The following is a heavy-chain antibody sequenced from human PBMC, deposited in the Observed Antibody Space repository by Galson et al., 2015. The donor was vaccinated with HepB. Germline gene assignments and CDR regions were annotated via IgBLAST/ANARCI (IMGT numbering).Heavy chain of an antibody. CDR3: ATIYYYDSSGYKGAIDY. V-gene: IGHV5-10-1*01. CDR1: GYRFTNYW. J-gene: IGHJ4*02. D-gene: IGHD3-22*01. Sequence: QSGAEVKKPGESLRISCKGSGYRFTNYWISWVRQMPGKGLVWMGRIDPSDSYIKYSPSFQGHVTISADKSISTAYLQLSSLKASDTAMYYCATIYYYDSSGYKGAIDYGGQGTLVTVSP. CDR2: IDPSDSYI.